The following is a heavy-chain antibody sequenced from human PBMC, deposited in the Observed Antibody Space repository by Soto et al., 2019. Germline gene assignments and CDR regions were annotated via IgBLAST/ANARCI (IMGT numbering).Heavy chain of an antibody. CDR1: GFTFSTYG. J-gene: IGHJ6*02. D-gene: IGHD2-15*01. V-gene: IGHV3-33*01. CDR2: IWYDGSNK. Sequence: GGSLRLSCAASGFTFSTYGMHWVRQAPGKGLEWVAVIWYDGSNKYYADSVKGRFTISRDNSKNTLYLQMNSLRAEDTAVYYCVREKRRCGSEYYYYGMDVRGQGTTVTVSS. CDR3: VREKRRCGSEYYYYGMDV.